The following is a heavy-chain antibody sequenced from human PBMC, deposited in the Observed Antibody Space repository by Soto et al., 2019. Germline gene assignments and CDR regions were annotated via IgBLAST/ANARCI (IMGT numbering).Heavy chain of an antibody. J-gene: IGHJ4*02. CDR3: ARDPPRTAVAGYFDY. V-gene: IGHV3-53*01. CDR2: IYSGGST. Sequence: GGSLRLSCAASGFTVSSNYMSWVRQAPGKGLEWVSVIYSGGSTYYADSVKGRFTISRDNSKNTLYLQMNSLRAEDTAVYYCARDPPRTAVAGYFDYWGQGTLVTVSS. D-gene: IGHD6-19*01. CDR1: GFTVSSNY.